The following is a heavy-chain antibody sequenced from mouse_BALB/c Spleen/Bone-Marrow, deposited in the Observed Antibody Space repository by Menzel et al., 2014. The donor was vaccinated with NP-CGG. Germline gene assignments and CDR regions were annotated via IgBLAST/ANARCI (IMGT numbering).Heavy chain of an antibody. CDR3: ARTPGVLYFFDY. V-gene: IGHV1-9*01. Sequence: VQLQQSGAELMKPGASVKISYKSSGYTFSSYWIEWVKQRPGHGLEWIGEILPESGSTNYNEKFRGKATFTADTSSNTAYMQLSSLTSEDSAVYYCARTPGVLYFFDYWGQGTTLTVSS. CDR1: GYTFSSYW. CDR2: ILPESGST. J-gene: IGHJ2*01.